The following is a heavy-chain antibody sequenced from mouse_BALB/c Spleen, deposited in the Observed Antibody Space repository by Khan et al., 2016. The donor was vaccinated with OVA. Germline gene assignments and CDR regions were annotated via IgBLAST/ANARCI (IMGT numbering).Heavy chain of an antibody. V-gene: IGHV5-4*02. CDR2: ISDGGVYT. Sequence: EVQLLESGGGIVKPGGSLKLSCAASGFTFSDYYMYWVRQTPEKRLEWVATISDGGVYTYYPDSVKGRFTISRVDAKNMLYLPVNSLKSEDSAMYYCARGYYGDAFSYWGQGTLVTVSS. CDR3: ARGYYGDAFSY. D-gene: IGHD2-13*01. CDR1: GFTFSDYY. J-gene: IGHJ3*01.